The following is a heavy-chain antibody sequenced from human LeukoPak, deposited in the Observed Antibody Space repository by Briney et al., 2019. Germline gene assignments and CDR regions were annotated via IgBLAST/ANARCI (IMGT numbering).Heavy chain of an antibody. CDR2: ISGSGGNT. CDR1: GITLSNYG. J-gene: IGHJ4*02. Sequence: PGGSLTLSCAVSGITLSNYGMSWICQPPGTGLELVLGISGSGGNTYYADSVKGRFTISRDNSKNTLYLQMNSLRAEDTAVYFCAKRGVVIRVILVGFHKEAYYFDSWGQGALVTVSS. D-gene: IGHD3-22*01. CDR3: AKRGVVIRVILVGFHKEAYYFDS. V-gene: IGHV3-23*01.